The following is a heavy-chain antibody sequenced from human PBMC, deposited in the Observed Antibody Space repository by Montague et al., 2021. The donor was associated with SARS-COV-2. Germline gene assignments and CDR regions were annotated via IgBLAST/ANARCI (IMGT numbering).Heavy chain of an antibody. D-gene: IGHD6-6*01. Sequence: SETLSLTCTVSGGSISSSSYYWGWIRQPPGKGLEWIGSIYYSGSTYYNPSLKSRVTISVDTSKNQFSLKLSSVTAADTAVYYCARDLNEYSCSGGFDYWGQGPLFTVSS. CDR3: ARDLNEYSCSGGFDY. J-gene: IGHJ4*02. V-gene: IGHV4-39*07. CDR1: GGSISSSSYY. CDR2: IYYSGST.